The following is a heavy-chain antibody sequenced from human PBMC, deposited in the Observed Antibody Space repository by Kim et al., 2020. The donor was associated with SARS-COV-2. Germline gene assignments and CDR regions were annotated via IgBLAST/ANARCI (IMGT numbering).Heavy chain of an antibody. V-gene: IGHV4-34*01. Sequence: LKSRVNISVDTSKNQFSRKLSSVTAADTAVYYCARGSKVGTVTYPYGMDVWGQGTTVTVSS. J-gene: IGHJ6*02. D-gene: IGHD4-4*01. CDR3: ARGSKVGTVTYPYGMDV.